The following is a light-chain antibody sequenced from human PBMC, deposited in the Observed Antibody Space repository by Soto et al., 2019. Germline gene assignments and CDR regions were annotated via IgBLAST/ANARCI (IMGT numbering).Light chain of an antibody. CDR1: ASNIGNNY. CDR2: DNN. CDR3: GTWDSSLNGGV. J-gene: IGLJ3*02. V-gene: IGLV1-51*01. Sequence: QSALTQPPSVSAAPGQKVTISCSGSASNIGNNYVSWYQQLPGTAPKLLIYDNNKRPSGIPDRFSGSKSGTSATLGITGLQTGDEADYYCGTWDSSLNGGVFGGGTKVTVL.